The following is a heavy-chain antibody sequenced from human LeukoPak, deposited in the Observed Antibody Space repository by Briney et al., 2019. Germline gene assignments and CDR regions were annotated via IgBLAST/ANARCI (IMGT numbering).Heavy chain of an antibody. CDR3: ARHVGSSGWYV. Sequence: GESLEISFQASGYRFTSYWIGRVRQMPGKGQEWMGIIYPSDSDTRYSPSCLGQVTISADKSISTAYLQWITLKASDTAMYYCARHVGSSGWYVWGQGTLVTVSP. CDR1: GYRFTSYW. V-gene: IGHV5-51*01. CDR2: IYPSDSDT. D-gene: IGHD6-19*01. J-gene: IGHJ4*02.